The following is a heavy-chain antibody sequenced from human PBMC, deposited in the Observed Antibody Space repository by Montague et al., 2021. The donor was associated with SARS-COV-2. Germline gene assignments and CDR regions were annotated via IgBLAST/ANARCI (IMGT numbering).Heavy chain of an antibody. CDR3: ARNPRPAAMWGWFDP. D-gene: IGHD2-2*01. J-gene: IGHJ5*02. V-gene: IGHV4-31*03. CDR2: IYYSGST. CDR1: GGSISSGGYY. Sequence: TLSLTCTVSGGSISSGGYYWSWIRQHPGKGLEWIGYIYYSGSTYYNPSLKSRVTISVDTSKNQFSLKLSSVTAADTAVYYCARNPRPAAMWGWFDPWGQGTLVTVSP.